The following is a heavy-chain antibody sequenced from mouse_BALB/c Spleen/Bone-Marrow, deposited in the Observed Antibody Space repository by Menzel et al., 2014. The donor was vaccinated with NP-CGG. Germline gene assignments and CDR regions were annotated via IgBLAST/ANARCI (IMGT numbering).Heavy chain of an antibody. Sequence: EVQLQQSGPGLVKPSQSLSLTCTVTGYSITSDYARNWIRQFPGNKLEWMGYISYSGSTSYNPSLKSRISITRDTSKNQFFLQLNSVTTEDTATYYCAGNYWYFDVWGAGTTVTVSS. CDR3: AGNYWYFDV. V-gene: IGHV3-2*02. D-gene: IGHD2-1*01. CDR2: ISYSGST. J-gene: IGHJ1*01. CDR1: GYSITSDYA.